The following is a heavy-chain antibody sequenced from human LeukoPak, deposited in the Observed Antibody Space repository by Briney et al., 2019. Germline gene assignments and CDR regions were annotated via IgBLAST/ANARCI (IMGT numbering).Heavy chain of an antibody. D-gene: IGHD3-10*01. CDR1: GFTFSSYA. Sequence: PGGSLRLPCAASGFTFSSYAMSWVRQAPGKGLEWVSAISGSGGSTYYADSVKGRFTISRDNSKNTLYLQMNSLRAEDTAVYYCAKGERWFGERGFDPWGQGTLVTVSS. V-gene: IGHV3-23*01. J-gene: IGHJ5*02. CDR3: AKGERWFGERGFDP. CDR2: ISGSGGST.